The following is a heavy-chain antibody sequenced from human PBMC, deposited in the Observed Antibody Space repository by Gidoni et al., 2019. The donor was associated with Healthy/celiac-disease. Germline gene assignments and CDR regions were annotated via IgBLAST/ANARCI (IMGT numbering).Heavy chain of an antibody. J-gene: IGHJ5*02. CDR1: GGSFSGYY. CDR2: INHSGST. Sequence: QVQLQQWGAGLLKLSETLSRTCAVYGGSFSGYYWSWIRQPPGKGLEWIGEINHSGSTNYNPSLKSRVTISVDTSKNQFSLKLSSVTAADTAVYYCAREERSDSSGSTTTSWPQGTLVTVSS. CDR3: AREERSDSSGSTTTS. D-gene: IGHD3-22*01. V-gene: IGHV4-34*01.